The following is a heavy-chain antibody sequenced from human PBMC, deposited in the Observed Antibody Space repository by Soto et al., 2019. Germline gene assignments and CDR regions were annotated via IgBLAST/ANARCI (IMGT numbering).Heavy chain of an antibody. D-gene: IGHD3-22*01. V-gene: IGHV3-30*18. CDR3: AKDEVTMIVVALHQPPDY. CDR1: GFTFSSYG. J-gene: IGHJ4*02. CDR2: ISYDGSNK. Sequence: GGSLRLSCAASGFTFSSYGMHWVRQAPGKGLEWVAVISYDGSNKYYADSVKGRFTISRDNSKNALYLQMNSLRAEDTAVYYCAKDEVTMIVVALHQPPDYWGQGTLVTVSS.